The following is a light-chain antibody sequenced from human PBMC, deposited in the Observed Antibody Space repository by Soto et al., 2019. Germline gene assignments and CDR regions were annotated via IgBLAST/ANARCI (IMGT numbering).Light chain of an antibody. CDR1: SSDVGDYNY. CDR3: NSYAVSNNLGV. V-gene: IGLV2-8*01. CDR2: EVS. Sequence: QSVLTQPPSASGSPGQSVTISCTGSSSDVGDYNYVSWYQQHPGKAPKLMVYEVSKRPSGVPDRFSGSKSGNTASLTVSGLQAEDEADYYCNSYAVSNNLGVFGGGTKLTVL. J-gene: IGLJ2*01.